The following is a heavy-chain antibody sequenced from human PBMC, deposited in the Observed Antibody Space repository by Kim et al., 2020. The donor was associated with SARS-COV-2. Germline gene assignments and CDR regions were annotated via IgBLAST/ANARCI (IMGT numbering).Heavy chain of an antibody. CDR3: ARDHPDISLVGVVIGRCDY. V-gene: IGHV3-48*03. Sequence: GGSLRLSCAASGFTFSTYDMNWVRQAPGKGLEWVSYISSTGSSKYYADSVKGRFIISRDNAKNSLYLQMNSLRAEDTAVYYCARDHPDISLVGVVIGRCDYWGQGTLVTVSS. CDR2: ISSTGSSK. J-gene: IGHJ4*02. D-gene: IGHD3-3*01. CDR1: GFTFSTYD.